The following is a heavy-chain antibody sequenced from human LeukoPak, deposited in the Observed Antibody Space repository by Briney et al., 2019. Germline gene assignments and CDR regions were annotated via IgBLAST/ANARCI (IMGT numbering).Heavy chain of an antibody. Sequence: PSETLSLTCTVSGGSISSGGYYWSWIRQPPGKGLEWIGYIYHSGSTYYTPSLKSRVTISVDTSKNQFSLKLSSVTAADTAVYYCARIVDAFDIWGQGTMVTVSS. D-gene: IGHD3-22*01. CDR2: IYHSGST. J-gene: IGHJ3*02. CDR3: ARIVDAFDI. CDR1: GGSISSGGYY. V-gene: IGHV4-30-2*01.